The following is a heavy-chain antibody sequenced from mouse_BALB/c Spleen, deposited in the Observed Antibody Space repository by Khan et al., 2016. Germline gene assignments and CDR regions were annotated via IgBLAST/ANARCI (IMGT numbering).Heavy chain of an antibody. V-gene: IGHV1-4*01. CDR1: GYTFTIYT. Sequence: QVPLQQSGAELARPGASVKMSCKASGYTFTIYTMHWVKQRPGQGLEWIGYINPSSGYTNSNQKFKDTATLTADKSSSTAYMQLSSLTSEDSAVDYWARSRRMGGNYLFDYWGQGTTLTVSS. J-gene: IGHJ2*01. CDR2: INPSSGYT. CDR3: ARSRRMGGNYLFDY. D-gene: IGHD2-1*01.